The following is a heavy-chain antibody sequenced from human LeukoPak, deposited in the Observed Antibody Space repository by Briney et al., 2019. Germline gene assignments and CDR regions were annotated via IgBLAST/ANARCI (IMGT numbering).Heavy chain of an antibody. Sequence: AGGSLRLSCAASGFTLSSYWMHWVRQAPGKGLVWVSRINSDGSSITYADSVKGRFTNSRDNAKNTLYLQMNSLRVEDTAVYYCAREGRVSGYDFDCWGQGTLVTVSS. D-gene: IGHD5-12*01. V-gene: IGHV3-74*03. CDR2: INSDGSSI. CDR3: AREGRVSGYDFDC. J-gene: IGHJ4*02. CDR1: GFTLSSYW.